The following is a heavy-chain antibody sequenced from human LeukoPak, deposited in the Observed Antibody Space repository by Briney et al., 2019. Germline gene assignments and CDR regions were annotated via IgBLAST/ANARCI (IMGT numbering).Heavy chain of an antibody. V-gene: IGHV1-69*13. Sequence: GASVKVSCKASGGTFSSYAISWVRQAPGQGLEWMGGVIPMFATANYAPKFQDRVTITADESTSTAYMELRSLRSEDTAVYHCARGLHGDYGYFDYWSQGTLVTVSS. CDR1: GGTFSSYA. J-gene: IGHJ4*02. CDR3: ARGLHGDYGYFDY. D-gene: IGHD4-17*01. CDR2: VIPMFATA.